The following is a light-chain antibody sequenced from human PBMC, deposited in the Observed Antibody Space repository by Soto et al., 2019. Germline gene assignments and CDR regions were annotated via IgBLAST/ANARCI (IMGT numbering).Light chain of an antibody. V-gene: IGLV2-8*01. J-gene: IGLJ1*01. CDR3: SSYAGSNNYV. CDR1: SSDVGEWNY. Sequence: QSRLTQPASVSGSPGQPITISCTGTSSDVGEWNYVSWYQHHPGKAPKLMIYEVNKRPSGVPDRFSGSKSGNTASLTVSGLQAEDEADYYCSSYAGSNNYVFGGGTKVTVL. CDR2: EVN.